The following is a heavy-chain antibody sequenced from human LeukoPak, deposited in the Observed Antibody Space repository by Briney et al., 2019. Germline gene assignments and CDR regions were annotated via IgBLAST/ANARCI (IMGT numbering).Heavy chain of an antibody. J-gene: IGHJ4*02. D-gene: IGHD3-16*01. CDR2: IDTAGDT. V-gene: IGHV3-13*01. Sequence: GGSLSLTCAASGCTFSNYDIHWVRQVTAKGLEWVSAIDTAGDTYYADSVKRRFTISTEKAKNSWSLQMNSLTAGDTAIYYCARGEGFDYWGQGTLVTVSS. CDR3: ARGEGFDY. CDR1: GCTFSNYD.